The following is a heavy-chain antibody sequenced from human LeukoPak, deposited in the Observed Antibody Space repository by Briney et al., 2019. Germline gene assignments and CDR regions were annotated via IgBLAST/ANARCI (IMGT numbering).Heavy chain of an antibody. CDR2: VGSSGSST. D-gene: IGHD2-15*01. V-gene: IGHV3-23*01. Sequence: GGSLRLACAASGFTFSGSAMSWARQERGRGREWVSAVGSSGSSTYYADSVQGRFTIPRDNSQNTLYLQMSSLRAEDTAGYYCAKCRGGSCYYFDYWGQGTLVTVSP. J-gene: IGHJ4*02. CDR3: AKCRGGSCYYFDY. CDR1: GFTFSGSA.